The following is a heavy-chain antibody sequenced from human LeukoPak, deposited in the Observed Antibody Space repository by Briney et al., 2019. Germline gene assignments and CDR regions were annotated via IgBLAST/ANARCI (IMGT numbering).Heavy chain of an antibody. J-gene: IGHJ4*02. CDR1: GFTFSSYA. V-gene: IGHV3-23*01. D-gene: IGHD2-2*01. CDR2: ISGSGGST. CDR3: AKDQKGHRSSTSCPLED. Sequence: PGGSLRLSCAASGFTFSSYAMSWVRQAPGKGLEWVSAISGSGGSTYYADSVKGRFTISRDNSKNTLYLQMNSLRAEDTAVYYCAKDQKGHRSSTSCPLEDWGQGTLVTVSS.